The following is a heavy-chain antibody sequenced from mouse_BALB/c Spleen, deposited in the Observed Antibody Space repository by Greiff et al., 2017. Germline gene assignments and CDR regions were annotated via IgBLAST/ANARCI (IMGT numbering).Heavy chain of an antibody. J-gene: IGHJ4*01. Sequence: QVHVKQSGAELVRPGASVTLSCKASGYTFTDYEMHWVKQTPVHGLEWIGAIDPETGGTAYNQKFKGKATLTADKSSSTAYMELRSLTSEDSAVYYCTRSSDYWGQGTSVTVSS. V-gene: IGHV1-15*01. CDR3: TRSSDY. CDR2: IDPETGGT. CDR1: GYTFTDYE.